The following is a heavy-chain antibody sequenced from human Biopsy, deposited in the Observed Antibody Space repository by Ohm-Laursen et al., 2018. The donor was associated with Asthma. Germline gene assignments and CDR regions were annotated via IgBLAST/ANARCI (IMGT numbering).Heavy chain of an antibody. CDR2: IYSGGTS. V-gene: IGHV3-53*01. CDR1: GFAVSSDH. D-gene: IGHD3-22*01. CDR3: ARGDSSNWSHYYFDY. Sequence: SLRLSCAASGFAVSSDHMFWVRQAPGKGLEWVSVIYSGGTSHTADSVRGRFTISRDYSKNTLYLQMHSRRAEDTAVYYCARGDSSNWSHYYFDYWGQGTLVTVSS. J-gene: IGHJ4*02.